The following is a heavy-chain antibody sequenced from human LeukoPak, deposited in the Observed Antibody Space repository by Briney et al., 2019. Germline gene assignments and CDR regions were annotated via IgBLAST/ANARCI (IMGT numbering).Heavy chain of an antibody. CDR1: GCTFSNYA. V-gene: IGHV3-30*04. D-gene: IGHD2-15*01. CDR2: ISYDGRNK. Sequence: PGGSLRLSCAVSGCTFSNYAMHWVRQAPGKGLEWVALISYDGRNKYYADSVKGRFTVSRDNAKSTLYLQMNSLRGEDTAVYYCARHPALYCTGGSCREYYFDYWGQGALVTVSS. CDR3: ARHPALYCTGGSCREYYFDY. J-gene: IGHJ4*02.